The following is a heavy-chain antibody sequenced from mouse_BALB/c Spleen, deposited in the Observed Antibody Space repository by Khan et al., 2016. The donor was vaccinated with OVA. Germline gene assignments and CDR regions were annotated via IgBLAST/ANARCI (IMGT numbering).Heavy chain of an antibody. CDR3: TSDRVDY. CDR1: GYTFTTYW. CDR2: INPTSGYT. V-gene: IGHV1-7*01. J-gene: IGHJ2*01. Sequence: QVQLKESGAELAKPGASVKMSCKASGYTFTTYWMHWVKQRPGQGLEWIGYINPTSGYTDYNEKFKDKATLSADKSSSTAYMQLSSLTSEDSAVYSCTSDRVDYWGQGTTLTVSS.